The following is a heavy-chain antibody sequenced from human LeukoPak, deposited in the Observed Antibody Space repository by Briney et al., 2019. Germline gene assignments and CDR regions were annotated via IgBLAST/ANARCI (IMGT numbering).Heavy chain of an antibody. Sequence: GVPLRLSCAACVFTFSSYWMSGVRQAPGKGLECVANIKQDGCEKYCVDSVKGRFTISRDNAKNSLYLQMNSLSAEDTAVYYCARDNLWAGQTGFGYWGQRALVTVSS. CDR1: VFTFSSYW. CDR3: ARDNLWAGQTGFGY. CDR2: IKQDGCEK. V-gene: IGHV3-7*01. J-gene: IGHJ4*02. D-gene: IGHD3-16*01.